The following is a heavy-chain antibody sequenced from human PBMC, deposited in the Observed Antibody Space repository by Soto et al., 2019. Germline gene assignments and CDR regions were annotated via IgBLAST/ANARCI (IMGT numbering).Heavy chain of an antibody. D-gene: IGHD3-10*01. V-gene: IGHV3-23*01. CDR1: GFTLSSYA. J-gene: IGHJ5*02. CDR3: AKDLRFGESNWFDP. Sequence: PGGSLRLSCAASGFTLSSYAMSWVRQAPGKGLEWVSAISGSGGSTYYADSVKGRFTISRDNSKNTLYLQMNSLRAEDTAVYYCAKDLRFGESNWFDPWGQGTLVTVSS. CDR2: ISGSGGST.